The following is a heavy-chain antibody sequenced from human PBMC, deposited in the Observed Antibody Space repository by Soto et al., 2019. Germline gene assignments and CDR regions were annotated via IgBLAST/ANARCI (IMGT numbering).Heavy chain of an antibody. V-gene: IGHV3-48*02. CDR1: GFIFSNYN. Sequence: DVQLVESGGGLVQPGGSLRLSCAASGFIFSNYNMNRVRQAPGKGLEWVSYISYSGNTIYYAGSVKGRFTISRDNAKNSLYHQMNSLRDEDTAVYYCTRQNLAYSSGLYPWGQGTLVTVSS. D-gene: IGHD6-19*01. CDR3: TRQNLAYSSGLYP. CDR2: ISYSGNTI. J-gene: IGHJ5*02.